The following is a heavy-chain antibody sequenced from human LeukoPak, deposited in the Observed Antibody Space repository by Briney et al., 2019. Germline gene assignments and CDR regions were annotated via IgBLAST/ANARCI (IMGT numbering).Heavy chain of an antibody. CDR2: ISSSSSYI. V-gene: IGHV3-21*01. Sequence: GGSLRLSCAASGFTFSNHGMNWVRQAPGKGLEWVSSISSSSSYIYYADSVKGRFTISRDNAKNSLYLQMNSLRAEDTAVYYCARDETLELLDYWGQGTLVTVSS. J-gene: IGHJ4*02. CDR1: GFTFSNHG. CDR3: ARDETLELLDY. D-gene: IGHD1-7*01.